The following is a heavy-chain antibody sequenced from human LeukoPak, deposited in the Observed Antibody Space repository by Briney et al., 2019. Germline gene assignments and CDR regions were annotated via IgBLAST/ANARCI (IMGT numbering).Heavy chain of an antibody. CDR2: IYPGDSDT. Sequence: GESLKISCKGSGYSFTSYWVGWVRKMPGKGLEWMGIIYPGDSDTRYSPSFQGQVTISADKSISTAYLQWSSLKASDTAMYYCARIYCSSTSCYVDAFDIWGQGTMVTVSS. CDR1: GYSFTSYW. D-gene: IGHD2-2*01. V-gene: IGHV5-51*01. CDR3: ARIYCSSTSCYVDAFDI. J-gene: IGHJ3*02.